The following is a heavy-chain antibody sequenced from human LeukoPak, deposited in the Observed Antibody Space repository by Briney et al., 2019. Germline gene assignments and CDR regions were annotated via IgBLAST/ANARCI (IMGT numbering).Heavy chain of an antibody. CDR2: ISGSGGNT. Sequence: PGGSLRLSCAASGFTFSSYAMSWVRQAPGKGLEWVSAISGSGGNTYYADSVKGRFTISRDNSKNTLYLQMNSLRAEDTAVYYCAKVRAGYSSSWDFDYWGQGTLVTVSS. CDR3: AKVRAGYSSSWDFDY. D-gene: IGHD6-13*01. CDR1: GFTFSSYA. J-gene: IGHJ4*02. V-gene: IGHV3-23*01.